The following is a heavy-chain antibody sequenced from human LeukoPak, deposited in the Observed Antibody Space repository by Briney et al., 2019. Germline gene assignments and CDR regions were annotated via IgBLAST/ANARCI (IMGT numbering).Heavy chain of an antibody. J-gene: IGHJ4*02. CDR1: GFTFSSYS. Sequence: GGSLRLSCAASGFTFSSYSMNWVRQAPGKGLEWVSAISGSGGSTYYADSVKGRFTISRDNSKNTLYLQMNSLRAEDTAVYYCAKVPRGPVPAMCDYWGQGTLVTVSS. V-gene: IGHV3-23*01. D-gene: IGHD2-2*01. CDR3: AKVPRGPVPAMCDY. CDR2: ISGSGGST.